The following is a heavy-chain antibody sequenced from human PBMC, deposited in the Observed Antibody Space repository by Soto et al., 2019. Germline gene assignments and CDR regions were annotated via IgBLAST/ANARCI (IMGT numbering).Heavy chain of an antibody. CDR3: ARGVIMYSFDY. Sequence: ASVKVSCKASGYTFTNYAMHWVRLAPGQRLEWMGWINAGTGNTKYSQNFQGRVTITRDTSASTAYMELSSLKSEDTAMYYCARGVIMYSFDYWGQGTLVPVSS. V-gene: IGHV1-3*01. J-gene: IGHJ4*02. CDR1: GYTFTNYA. D-gene: IGHD2-21*01. CDR2: INAGTGNT.